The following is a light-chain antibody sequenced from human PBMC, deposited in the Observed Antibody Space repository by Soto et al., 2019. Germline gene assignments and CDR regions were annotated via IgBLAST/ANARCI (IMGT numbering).Light chain of an antibody. CDR1: SNDAGGYYL. V-gene: IGLV2-23*01. J-gene: IGLJ1*01. CDR3: CSYAGHSTYV. Sequence: QSALTQPASVSGSPGQSITISCTGVSNDAGGYYLVSWYQQHPGQAPKLIIYEDTKRPSGVSSRFSGSTSANTPSLTISGLQAADEAGYYCCSYAGHSTYVFAGGTKVTV. CDR2: EDT.